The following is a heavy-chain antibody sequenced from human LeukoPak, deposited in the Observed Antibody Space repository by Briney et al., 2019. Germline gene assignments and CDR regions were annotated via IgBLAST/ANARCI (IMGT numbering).Heavy chain of an antibody. J-gene: IGHJ4*02. CDR2: IYPGDSDT. Sequence: GESLKISCKGSGYSFTSYWIGWVRPMPGKGLGGMGIIYPGDSDTRYSPSFQGQVTISADKSISTAYLQWSSLKTSDTAMYYCARRSGSYSDYWGQGTLVTVSS. D-gene: IGHD1-26*01. CDR3: ARRSGSYSDY. CDR1: GYSFTSYW. V-gene: IGHV5-51*01.